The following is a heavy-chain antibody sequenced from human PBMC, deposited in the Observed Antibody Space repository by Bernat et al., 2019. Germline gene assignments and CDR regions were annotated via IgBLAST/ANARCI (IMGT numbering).Heavy chain of an antibody. CDR2: IFSGGTI. CDR3: ARGRVPATLYYFDY. D-gene: IGHD1-1*01. J-gene: IGHJ4*02. V-gene: IGHV3-53*01. CDR1: GFTVSSNF. Sequence: EVQLVESGGGLIQPGGSLRLSCAASGFTVSSNFMSWVRQAPGKGLEWVSVIFSGGTIYYADSVKGRFTISRDNSKSTLSLQMNNLRAEDTAVYYCARGRVPATLYYFDYWGQGTLVTVSS.